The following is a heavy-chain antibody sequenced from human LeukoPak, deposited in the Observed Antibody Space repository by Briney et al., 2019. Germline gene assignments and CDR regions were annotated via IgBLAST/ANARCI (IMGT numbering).Heavy chain of an antibody. Sequence: GGSLRLSFAASGFSFSVSWMSWVRQAPGQGLEWVANIKYDGIEKYYVNSVKSRFTISRDNAKNSLYLQMNSLRAEDTAVYYCAELGITMIGGVWGKGTTVTVSS. J-gene: IGHJ6*04. V-gene: IGHV3-7*01. CDR2: IKYDGIEK. CDR1: GFSFSVSW. CDR3: AELGITMIGGV. D-gene: IGHD3-10*02.